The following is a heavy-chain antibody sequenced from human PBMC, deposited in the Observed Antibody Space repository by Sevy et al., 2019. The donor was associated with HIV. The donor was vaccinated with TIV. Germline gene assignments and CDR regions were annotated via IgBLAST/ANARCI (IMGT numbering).Heavy chain of an antibody. Sequence: GGSLRLSCAASGFTFSDYYMNWVRQAPGKGLEWVSYISSSGITIYYADSVKGRFTISRDNAKNSLYLQMNSLRAEDTAVYYCARRGRSSSLSHFDYWGQGTLVTVSS. CDR1: GFTFSDYY. D-gene: IGHD6-6*01. V-gene: IGHV3-11*01. CDR2: ISSSGITI. J-gene: IGHJ4*02. CDR3: ARRGRSSSLSHFDY.